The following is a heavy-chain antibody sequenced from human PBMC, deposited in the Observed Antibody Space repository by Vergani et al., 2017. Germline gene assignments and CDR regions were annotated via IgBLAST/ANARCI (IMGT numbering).Heavy chain of an antibody. CDR3: AGQKDYYMDV. CDR2: IYYSGTT. Sequence: QVQLQESGPGLVKASQTLSLTCSVSGAYVGSGGYYWSWVRQRPGLGLDWIGYIYYSGTTYYNPYLESRVTISFDTSQNHLSLKLTTVTAAETAVYYCAGQKDYYMDVWGKGATVTVS. V-gene: IGHV4-31*03. CDR1: GAYVGSGGYY. J-gene: IGHJ6*03.